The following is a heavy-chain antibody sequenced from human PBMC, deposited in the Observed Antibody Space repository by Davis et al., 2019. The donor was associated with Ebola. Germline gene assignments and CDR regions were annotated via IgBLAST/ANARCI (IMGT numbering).Heavy chain of an antibody. J-gene: IGHJ5*02. CDR3: ARCLSVAGRWFDP. V-gene: IGHV3-7*01. CDR1: GFTFSSYW. D-gene: IGHD6-19*01. CDR2: IKQDGSEK. Sequence: GESLKISCAASGFTFSSYWMSWVRQAPGKGLEWVANIKQDGSEKYYVDSVKGRFTISRDNAKNSLYLQMNSLRAEDTAVYYCARCLSVAGRWFDPWGQGTLVTVSS.